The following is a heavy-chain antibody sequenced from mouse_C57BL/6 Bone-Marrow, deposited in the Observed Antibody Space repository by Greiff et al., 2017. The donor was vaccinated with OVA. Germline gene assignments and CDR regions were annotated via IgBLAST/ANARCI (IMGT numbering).Heavy chain of an antibody. Sequence: DVKLVESGGGLVQPGGSLKLSCAASGFTFSDYYMYWVRQTPEKRLEWVAYISNGGGSTYYPDTVKGRFTISRDNAKNTLYLQMSRLKSEDAAMYYCASPYYLWGQGTLVTVSA. V-gene: IGHV5-12*01. D-gene: IGHD2-10*01. J-gene: IGHJ3*01. CDR2: ISNGGGST. CDR1: GFTFSDYY. CDR3: ASPYYL.